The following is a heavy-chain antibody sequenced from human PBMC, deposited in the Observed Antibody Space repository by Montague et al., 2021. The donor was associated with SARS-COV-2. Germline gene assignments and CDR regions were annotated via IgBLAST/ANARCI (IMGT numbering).Heavy chain of an antibody. CDR2: ISSSSSYI. J-gene: IGHJ6*02. D-gene: IGHD3-10*01. CDR1: GFTFSSYS. CDR3: ARERTVVIITGYYYYGVDV. Sequence: SLRLSLSASGFTFSSYSMNWVRQAPGKGLEWVSSISSSSSYIYYADSVKGRFTISRDNAKNSLYLQMNSLRAEDTAVYFCARERTVVIITGYYYYGVDVWGQGTTVTVSS. V-gene: IGHV3-21*01.